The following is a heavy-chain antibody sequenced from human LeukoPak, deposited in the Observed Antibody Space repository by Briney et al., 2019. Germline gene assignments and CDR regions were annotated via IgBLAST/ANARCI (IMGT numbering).Heavy chain of an antibody. CDR1: GGSISSYY. V-gene: IGHV4-59*01. D-gene: IGHD1-26*01. Sequence: KSSETLSLTCTVSGGSISSYYWSWIRQPPGKGLEWIGYIYYSGSTNYNPSLKSRVTISVDTSKNQFSLKMSSVTAADTAVYYCARGARSFFTNDYWGQGTLVTVSS. CDR3: ARGARSFFTNDY. CDR2: IYYSGST. J-gene: IGHJ4*02.